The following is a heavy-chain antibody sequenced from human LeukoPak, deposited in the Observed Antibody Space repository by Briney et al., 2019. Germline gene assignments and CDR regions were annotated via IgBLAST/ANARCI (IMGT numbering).Heavy chain of an antibody. CDR1: GYTFTNYW. CDR2: IYAGDSDT. V-gene: IGHV5-51*01. Sequence: GASLQISCKGSGYTFTNYWIGWVRQLPGKGLERMGIIYAGDSDTRYSPSFQGQVTISAGNSIGTAYLQWSSLKASDTAMYYCARRSGYVDYWGQGTLVTVSS. J-gene: IGHJ4*02. D-gene: IGHD2-2*01. CDR3: ARRSGYVDY.